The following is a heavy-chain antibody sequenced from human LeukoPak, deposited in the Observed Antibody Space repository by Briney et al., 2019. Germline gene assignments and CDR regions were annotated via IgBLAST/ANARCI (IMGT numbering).Heavy chain of an antibody. CDR1: GYTFTSYY. Sequence: GASVKVSCKASGYTFTSYYMHWVRQAPGQGLEWMGIINLSGGSTSYAQKFQGRVTMTRDTSTSTVYMELSTLRSEDTAVYYCARVTDYDFWSGPYYFDYWGQGTLVTVSS. CDR3: ARVTDYDFWSGPYYFDY. V-gene: IGHV1-46*03. CDR2: INLSGGST. J-gene: IGHJ4*02. D-gene: IGHD3-3*01.